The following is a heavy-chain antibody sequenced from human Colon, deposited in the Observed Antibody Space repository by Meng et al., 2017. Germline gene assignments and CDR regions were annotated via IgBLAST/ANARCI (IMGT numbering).Heavy chain of an antibody. J-gene: IGHJ5*02. CDR1: GGSINSSNW. D-gene: IGHD2-2*01. Sequence: QVQLQESGPGLVKPSGTLSLTCAVSGGSINSSNWWLWVRQPPGKGLEWLGEIYHGGNTNYNPSPKSRVTLSLDKSKNQFSLRLTSVTAADTAMYYCSRGVVAGAMVWFDPWGPGTLVTVSS. V-gene: IGHV4-4*02. CDR2: IYHGGNT. CDR3: SRGVVAGAMVWFDP.